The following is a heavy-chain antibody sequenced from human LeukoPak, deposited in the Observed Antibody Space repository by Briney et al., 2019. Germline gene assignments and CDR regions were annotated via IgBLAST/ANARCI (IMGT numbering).Heavy chain of an antibody. J-gene: IGHJ6*02. CDR2: IYYSGST. Sequence: PSETLSLTCTVSGGSISSYYWSWVRQPPGKGLEWIGYIYYSGSTNYNPSLKSRVTISVDTSKNQFSLKLSSVTAADTAVYYCARESGRIWFGELLPWDYYGMDVWGQGTTVTVSS. CDR1: GGSISSYY. CDR3: ARESGRIWFGELLPWDYYGMDV. D-gene: IGHD3-10*01. V-gene: IGHV4-59*01.